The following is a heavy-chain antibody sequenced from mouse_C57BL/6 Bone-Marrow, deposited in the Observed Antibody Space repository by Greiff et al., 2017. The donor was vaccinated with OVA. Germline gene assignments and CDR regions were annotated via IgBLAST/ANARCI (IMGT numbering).Heavy chain of an antibody. Sequence: EVKLVESGGDLVKPGGSLKLSCAASGFTFSSYGMSWVRQTPDKRLEWVATISSGGSYTYYPDSVKGRFTISRDNAKNTLYLQMSSLTAEDTAMYYCARHERRWLLFDYWGQGTTLTVSS. CDR2: ISSGGSYT. CDR1: GFTFSSYG. V-gene: IGHV5-6*01. CDR3: ARHERRWLLFDY. D-gene: IGHD2-3*01. J-gene: IGHJ2*01.